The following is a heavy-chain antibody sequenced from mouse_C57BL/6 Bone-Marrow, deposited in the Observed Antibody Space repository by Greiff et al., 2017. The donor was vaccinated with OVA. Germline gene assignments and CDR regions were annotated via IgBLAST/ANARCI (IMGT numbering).Heavy chain of an antibody. Sequence: VMLVESGPELVKPGASVKISCKASGYAFSSSWMNWVKQRPGKGLEWIGRIYPGDGDTNYNGKFKGKATLTADKSSSTAYMQLSSLTSEDSAVYFCARGRGNYGWYFDVWGTGTTVTVSS. J-gene: IGHJ1*03. CDR3: ARGRGNYGWYFDV. CDR2: IYPGDGDT. V-gene: IGHV1-82*01. D-gene: IGHD2-1*01. CDR1: GYAFSSSW.